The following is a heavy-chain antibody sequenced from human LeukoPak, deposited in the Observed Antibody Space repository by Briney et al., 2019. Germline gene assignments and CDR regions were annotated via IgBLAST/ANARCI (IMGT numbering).Heavy chain of an antibody. CDR1: GYTFTSYG. J-gene: IGHJ6*02. CDR2: ISAYNGNT. Sequence: GASVKVSCKVSGYTFTSYGISWVRQAPGQGLEWMGWISAYNGNTNYAQKLQGRVTMTTDTSTSTAYMELRSLRSDDTAVYYCARGAVVVVPAAISYYYYGMDVWGQGTTVTVSS. CDR3: ARGAVVVVPAAISYYYYGMDV. V-gene: IGHV1-18*01. D-gene: IGHD2-2*01.